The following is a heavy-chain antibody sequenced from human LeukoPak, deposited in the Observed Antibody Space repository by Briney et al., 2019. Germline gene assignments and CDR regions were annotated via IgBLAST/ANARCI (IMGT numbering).Heavy chain of an antibody. CDR3: ARDRGGSHGGYYFDY. CDR1: GGTFSSYA. D-gene: IGHD1-26*01. Sequence: SVKVSCKASGGTFSSYAISWVRQAPGQGLEWMGGIIPIFGTANYAQKFQGRVTITADESTSTAYMELSSLRSEDTAVYYCARDRGGSHGGYYFDYWGQGTLVTVSS. J-gene: IGHJ4*02. V-gene: IGHV1-69*13. CDR2: IIPIFGTA.